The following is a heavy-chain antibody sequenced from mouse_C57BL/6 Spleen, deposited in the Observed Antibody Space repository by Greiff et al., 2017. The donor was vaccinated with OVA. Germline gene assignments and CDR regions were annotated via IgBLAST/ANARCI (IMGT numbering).Heavy chain of an antibody. CDR1: GYTFTSYG. D-gene: IGHD1-1*01. CDR2: IYPRRGNN. V-gene: IGHV1-81*01. CDR3: ALITTVVATDY. Sequence: VQLQQSGAELARPGASVKLSCKASGYTFTSYGISWVKQRTGQGLEWIGEIYPRRGNNYYNEKFKGKATLTADKSSSTAYMELRSLTSEDSAVYFCALITTVVATDYWGQGTTLTVSS. J-gene: IGHJ2*01.